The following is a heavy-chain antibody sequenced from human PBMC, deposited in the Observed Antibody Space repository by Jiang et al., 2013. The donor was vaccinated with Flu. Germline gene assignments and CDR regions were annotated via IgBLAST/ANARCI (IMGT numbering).Heavy chain of an antibody. CDR2: VNPSSGDT. J-gene: IGHJ5*02. CDR3: ASSGWYLFDRYNKPYNWFDP. V-gene: IGHV1-8*01. D-gene: IGHD6-19*01. Sequence: EWMGRVNPSSGDTAYAQKFQGRVTMTRDTSITTVYMELTNLRSEDTAVYYCASSGWYLFDRYNKPYNWFDPWGQGTLVTVSS.